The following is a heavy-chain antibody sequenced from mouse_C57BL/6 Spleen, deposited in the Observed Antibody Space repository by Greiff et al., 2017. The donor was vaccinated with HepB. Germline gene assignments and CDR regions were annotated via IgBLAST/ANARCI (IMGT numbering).Heavy chain of an antibody. D-gene: IGHD2-4*01. CDR3: TREGGLRRRFAY. CDR2: ISSGGDYI. Sequence: EVKLMESGEGLVKPGGSLKLSCAASGFTFSSYAMSWVRQTPEKRLEWVAYISSGGDYIYYADTVKGRFTISRDNARNTLYLQMSSLKSEDTAMYYCTREGGLRRRFAYWGQGTLVTVSA. J-gene: IGHJ3*01. CDR1: GFTFSSYA. V-gene: IGHV5-9-1*02.